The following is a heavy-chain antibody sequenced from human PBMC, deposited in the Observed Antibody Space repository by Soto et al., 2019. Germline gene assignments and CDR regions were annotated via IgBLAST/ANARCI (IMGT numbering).Heavy chain of an antibody. D-gene: IGHD3-22*01. Sequence: QVQVVESGGGVVQPGRSLRLSCAASGFTFSTYAMHWVRQAPGKGLEWVAVISYDGSNEYYVDSVKGRFTISRDNSKNTLYLQMNSLRAEDTAVYYCAKDIRYYDSSGPIDYWGQGTLVTVSS. V-gene: IGHV3-30-3*01. J-gene: IGHJ4*02. CDR3: AKDIRYYDSSGPIDY. CDR2: ISYDGSNE. CDR1: GFTFSTYA.